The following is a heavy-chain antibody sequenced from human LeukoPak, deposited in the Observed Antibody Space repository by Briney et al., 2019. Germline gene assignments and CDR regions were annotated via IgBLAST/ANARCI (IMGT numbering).Heavy chain of an antibody. J-gene: IGHJ4*02. D-gene: IGHD2-2*01. CDR3: AKTSCSSTSCSTREYCFDY. V-gene: IGHV3-33*06. CDR1: GFTFSSYG. Sequence: PGGSLRLSCAASGFTFSSYGMHWVRQAPGKGLEWVAVIWYDGSNKYYADSVKGRFTISRDNSKNTLYLQMNSLRAEDTAVYYCAKTSCSSTSCSTREYCFDYWGQGTLVTVSS. CDR2: IWYDGSNK.